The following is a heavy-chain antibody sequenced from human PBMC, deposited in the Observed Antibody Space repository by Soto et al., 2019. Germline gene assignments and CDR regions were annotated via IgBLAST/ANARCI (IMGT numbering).Heavy chain of an antibody. CDR2: ISWNSGSI. J-gene: IGHJ4*02. CDR3: AKDLLTYYYDSSGYSPFDY. CDR1: GFTFDDYA. Sequence: EVQLVESGGGLVQPGRSLRLSCAASGFTFDDYAMHWVRQAPGKGLEWVSGISWNSGSIGYADSVKGRFTISRDNAKNSLYLQMNSLRADDTALYYCAKDLLTYYYDSSGYSPFDYWGQGTLVTVSS. V-gene: IGHV3-9*01. D-gene: IGHD3-22*01.